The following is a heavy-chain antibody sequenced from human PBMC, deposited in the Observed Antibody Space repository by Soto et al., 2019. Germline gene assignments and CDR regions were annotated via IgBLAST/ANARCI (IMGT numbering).Heavy chain of an antibody. CDR2: TYPGDSAT. D-gene: IGHD3-22*01. J-gene: IGHJ4*02. CDR1: GFAFSNYW. V-gene: IGHV5-51*01. CDR3: VANPRHDTDPVLPY. Sequence: GESLKISCKTSGFAFSNYWVGWVRQMPGKGFEWMGITYPGDSATKYSPSFQGNVTISSDKSTNTANLQWSSLRASDTAIYFCVANPRHDTDPVLPYWGQGTLVTVSS.